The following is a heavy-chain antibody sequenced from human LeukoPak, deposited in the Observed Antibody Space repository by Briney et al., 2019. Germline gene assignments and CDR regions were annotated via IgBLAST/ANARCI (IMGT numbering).Heavy chain of an antibody. J-gene: IGHJ4*02. CDR2: FIGSGGT. CDR3: ATLYGDYGAY. D-gene: IGHD4-17*01. Sequence: GGSLRLSCAAAGLTFTSHTMSWVRQAPGKGLEWVSAFIGSGGTYYADSVRGRFTISRDNSKNTLYLQMSSLRAEDTALYYCATLYGDYGAYWGQGTLVTVSS. V-gene: IGHV3-23*01. CDR1: GLTFTSHT.